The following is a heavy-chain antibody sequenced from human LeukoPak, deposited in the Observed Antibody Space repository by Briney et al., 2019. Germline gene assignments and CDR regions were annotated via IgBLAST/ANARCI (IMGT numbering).Heavy chain of an antibody. J-gene: IGHJ4*02. CDR3: ARLGGSGSYPY. Sequence: SETLSLTCTVSGGSISSYYWSWIRQPPGKGLEWIGYIYYSGSTNYNPSLKSRVTISVDTSKNQFSLKLSSVTAADTAVYYCARLGGSGSYPYWGQGTLVTVSS. D-gene: IGHD1-26*01. CDR2: IYYSGST. CDR1: GGSISSYY. V-gene: IGHV4-59*01.